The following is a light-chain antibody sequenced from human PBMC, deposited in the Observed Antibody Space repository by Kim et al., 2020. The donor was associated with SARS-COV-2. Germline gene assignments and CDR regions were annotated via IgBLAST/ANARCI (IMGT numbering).Light chain of an antibody. Sequence: DIQMTQSPSSLSASIGDRVTITCRASQAINNYLAWFQQRPGKAPKSLIYAASLLQRGVPSRFSGSGFGTDFTLTIDNLQPEDFGTYYCQHYHSYPFAFGPGTKVDIK. CDR3: QHYHSYPFA. V-gene: IGKV1-16*01. J-gene: IGKJ3*01. CDR1: QAINNY. CDR2: AAS.